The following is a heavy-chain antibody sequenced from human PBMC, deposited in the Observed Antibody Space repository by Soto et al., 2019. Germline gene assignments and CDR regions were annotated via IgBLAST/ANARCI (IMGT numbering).Heavy chain of an antibody. CDR3: AKERLGRGFDY. CDR1: GFTFSNYA. CDR2: ITSGGTT. Sequence: EVQLLESGGDLVQPGGSLRLSCAASGFTFSNYAMGWVRQAPGKGLEWGSTITSGGTTYYADSVKGRFTISRDNSKNTVDLQMNSLRADDTPVYYCAKERLGRGFDYWGQGTLVTVSS. V-gene: IGHV3-23*01. J-gene: IGHJ4*02. D-gene: IGHD1-26*01.